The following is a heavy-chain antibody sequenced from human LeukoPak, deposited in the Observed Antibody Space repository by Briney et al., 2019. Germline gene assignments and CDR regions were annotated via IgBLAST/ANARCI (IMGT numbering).Heavy chain of an antibody. J-gene: IGHJ4*02. CDR1: GFSFSSYS. D-gene: IGHD3-3*01. V-gene: IGHV3-48*01. CDR2: ISSTSSTI. Sequence: PGGSLRLSCAASGFSFSSYSMNWVRQAPGEGGEWVSCISSTSSTIYYADSVKGRFTISRDNAKTSLYLQMNSLRAEDTAVYYCARVPRSTRIPIFRWGQGTLVTVSS. CDR3: ARVPRSTRIPIFR.